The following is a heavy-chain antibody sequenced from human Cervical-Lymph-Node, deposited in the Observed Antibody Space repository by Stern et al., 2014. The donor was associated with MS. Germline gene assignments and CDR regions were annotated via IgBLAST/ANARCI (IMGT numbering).Heavy chain of an antibody. CDR3: TYDPDF. V-gene: IGHV2-5*01. J-gene: IGHJ4*02. CDR1: GFSLDTRGVG. Sequence: LVQSGPTLVKPTQTLTLTCSFSGFSLDTRGVGVGWIRQPPGKALEWLALIYWNDEKRYSPSLEHRLSITKDTSKNQVVLTMTNMDPVDTGTYYCTYDPDFWGQGTLVTVSS. CDR2: IYWNDEK.